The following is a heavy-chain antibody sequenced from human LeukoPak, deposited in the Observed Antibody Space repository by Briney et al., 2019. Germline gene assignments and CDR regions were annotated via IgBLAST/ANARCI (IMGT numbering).Heavy chain of an antibody. CDR2: INHSGST. V-gene: IGHV4-34*01. CDR1: GGSFSGYY. CDR3: ARVVRMVSGVKFCWFDP. J-gene: IGHJ5*02. Sequence: SETLSLTCAVYGGSFSGYYWSWIRQPPGKGLEWIGEINHSGSTNYNPSLKSRVTISVDTSKNQFSLKLSSVTAADTAVYYCARVVRMVSGVKFCWFDPWGQGTLVTVSS. D-gene: IGHD3-10*01.